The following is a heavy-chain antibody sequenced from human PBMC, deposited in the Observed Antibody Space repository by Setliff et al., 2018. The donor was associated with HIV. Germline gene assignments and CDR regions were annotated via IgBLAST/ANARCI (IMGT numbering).Heavy chain of an antibody. CDR3: ARDPLRWSHTSPSYFDF. CDR1: GNTFTNYH. J-gene: IGHJ4*02. D-gene: IGHD4-17*01. CDR2: IIPSLGAA. V-gene: IGHV1-69*16. Sequence: SVKVSCKASGNTFTNYHMHWVRQAPGQGLEWMGGIIPSLGAADYAQKFQGRVSLTTDESTSTAYLELTSLRSDDTAMYYCARDPLRWSHTSPSYFDFWGQGTLVTVSS.